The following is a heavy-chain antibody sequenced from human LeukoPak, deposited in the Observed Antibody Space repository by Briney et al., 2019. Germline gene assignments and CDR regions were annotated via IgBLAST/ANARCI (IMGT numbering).Heavy chain of an antibody. Sequence: PSETLSLTCTVSGGFIGSYYWSWIRQPPGKGLDWIGYLYYSGSTYYNPSLKSRVTISADMSRNQFSLKLTSVTAADTAVYYCARYVEAVDYWGQGTLVTVSS. J-gene: IGHJ4*02. CDR2: LYYSGST. D-gene: IGHD1-1*01. CDR1: GGFIGSYY. CDR3: ARYVEAVDY. V-gene: IGHV4-59*08.